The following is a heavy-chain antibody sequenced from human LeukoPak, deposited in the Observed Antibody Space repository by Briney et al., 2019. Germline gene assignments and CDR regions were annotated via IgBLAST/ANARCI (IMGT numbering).Heavy chain of an antibody. CDR2: INTYNGDT. Sequence: ASVKVSCKASGFPFTTYGINWVRQAPGQGLEWMGWINTYNGDTNYAQKFQGRVTMTTDTSTSTVYIELRSLTSDDTAAYYCAREWWGYDVLTGDNWFDPWGQGTLVTVSS. D-gene: IGHD3-9*01. CDR1: GFPFTTYG. CDR3: AREWWGYDVLTGDNWFDP. V-gene: IGHV1-18*01. J-gene: IGHJ5*02.